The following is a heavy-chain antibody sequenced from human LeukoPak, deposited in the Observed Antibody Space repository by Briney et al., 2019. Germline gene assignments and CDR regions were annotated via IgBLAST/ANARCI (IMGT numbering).Heavy chain of an antibody. D-gene: IGHD6-6*01. CDR2: IYSGGST. CDR3: ASKGSIAARHGFDY. CDR1: GFTVSSNY. J-gene: IGHJ4*02. V-gene: IGHV3-66*02. Sequence: GGSLRLSCAASGFTVSSNYMSWVRQAPGKGLEWVSVIYSGGSTYYADSVKGRFTISRDNSKNTLYLQMNSLRAEDTAVYYCASKGSIAARHGFDYWAREPWSPSPQ.